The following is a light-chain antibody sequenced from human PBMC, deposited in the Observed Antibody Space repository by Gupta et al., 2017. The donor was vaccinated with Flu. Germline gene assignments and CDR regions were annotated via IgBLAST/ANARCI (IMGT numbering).Light chain of an antibody. CDR3: MHGGKSPWT. Sequence: DVVMTQSPLYLHVTLGQSASIAGTSSGRLVYIVGNTYLHWFQQRPGHSPRRLIHKVSNRDSGVQDRCSGRGASTVFTMKSSRVEAEDVGFYYCMHGGKSPWTFGQGTKVEI. CDR2: KVS. J-gene: IGKJ1*01. V-gene: IGKV2-30*01. CDR1: GRLVYIVGNTY.